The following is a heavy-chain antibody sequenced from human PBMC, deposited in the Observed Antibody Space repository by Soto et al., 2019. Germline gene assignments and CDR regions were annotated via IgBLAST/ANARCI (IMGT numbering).Heavy chain of an antibody. V-gene: IGHV4-39*01. D-gene: IGHD6-19*01. J-gene: IGHJ4*02. Sequence: SETLSLTCTGSCGSISSSSYYWGWIRQPPGKGLEWIGSIYYSGSTYYNPSLKSRVTISVDTSKNQFSLKLSSVTAADTAVYYCARHGPPYSSGSPFDYWGQGTLVTVSS. CDR2: IYYSGST. CDR1: CGSISSSSYY. CDR3: ARHGPPYSSGSPFDY.